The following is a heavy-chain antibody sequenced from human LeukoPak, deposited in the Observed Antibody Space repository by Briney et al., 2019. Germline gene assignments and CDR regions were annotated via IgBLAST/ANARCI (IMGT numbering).Heavy chain of an antibody. V-gene: IGHV1-69*01. J-gene: IGHJ5*02. CDR3: ARSLLYCSGGSCYPNWFDP. Sequence: SVKVSCKASGGTFSSYAISWVRQAPGQGLEWTGGIIPIFGTANYAQKFQGRVTITADESTSTAYMELSSLRSEDTAVYYCARSLLYCSGGSCYPNWFDPWGQGTLVTVSS. D-gene: IGHD2-15*01. CDR2: IIPIFGTA. CDR1: GGTFSSYA.